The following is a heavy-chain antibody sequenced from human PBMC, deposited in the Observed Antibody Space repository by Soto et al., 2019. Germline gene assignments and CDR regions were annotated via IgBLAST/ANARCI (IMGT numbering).Heavy chain of an antibody. V-gene: IGHV3-53*02. CDR3: AIPYDYTLPGGTDV. D-gene: IGHD4-4*01. CDR1: GFSVSSNY. CDR2: LYRGGTT. J-gene: IGHJ6*04. Sequence: EVQLVETGGGLIQPGGSLRLSCAASGFSVSSNYLSWVRQAPGKGLEWVSVLYRGGTTYYADSVKGRFIISRDNSKNTLYPQINSLRAENTAVYYCAIPYDYTLPGGTDVWGEGTTVTVSS.